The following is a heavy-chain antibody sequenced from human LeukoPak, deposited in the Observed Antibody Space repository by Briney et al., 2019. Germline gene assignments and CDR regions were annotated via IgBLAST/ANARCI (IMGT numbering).Heavy chain of an antibody. CDR2: INAGNGNT. J-gene: IGHJ4*02. D-gene: IGHD2-2*01. V-gene: IGHV1-3*01. CDR1: GYTFTSYA. CDR3: ARGRRYLVVVVPAATYYFDY. Sequence: GASVKVSCKASGYTFTSYAMHWVRQAPGQRLGWMGWINAGNGNTKYSQKFQGRVTITRDTSASTAYMELSSLRSEDTAVYYCARGRRYLVVVVPAATYYFDYWGQGTLVTVSS.